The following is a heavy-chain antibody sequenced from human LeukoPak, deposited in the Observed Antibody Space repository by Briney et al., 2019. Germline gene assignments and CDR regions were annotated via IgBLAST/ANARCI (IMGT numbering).Heavy chain of an antibody. V-gene: IGHV3-64*01. CDR1: GFTFSSYA. J-gene: IGHJ2*01. D-gene: IGHD4-23*01. CDR3: ARDPSDYGGTLPWYFDL. CDR2: ISSNGGST. Sequence: GGSLRLSCAASGFTFSSYAMHWVRQAPGKGLEYVSAISSNGGSTYYANSVKGRFTISRDNSKNTLYLQMGSLRAEDMAVYYCARDPSDYGGTLPWYFDLWGHGTLVTVSS.